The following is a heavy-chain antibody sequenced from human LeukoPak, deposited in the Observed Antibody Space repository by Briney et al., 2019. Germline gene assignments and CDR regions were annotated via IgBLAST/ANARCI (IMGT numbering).Heavy chain of an antibody. D-gene: IGHD5-24*01. CDR1: GYTFTSYG. CDR2: ISAYNGNT. V-gene: IGHV1-18*01. CDR3: ARGQGIEMATIFNDGIDY. J-gene: IGHJ4*02. Sequence: ASVTVSCKASGYTFTSYGISWVRQPPGQGLEWVGWISAYNGNTNYAQKLQGRVTMTTDTSTSTAYMELRSLRSDDTAVYYCARGQGIEMATIFNDGIDYWGQGTLVTVSS.